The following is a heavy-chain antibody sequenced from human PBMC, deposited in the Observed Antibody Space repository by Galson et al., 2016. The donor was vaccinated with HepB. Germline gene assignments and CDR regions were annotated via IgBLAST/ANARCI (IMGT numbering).Heavy chain of an antibody. J-gene: IGHJ4*02. V-gene: IGHV2-5*02. CDR3: AHASIAVGGPDN. Sequence: PALVKPTQTLTLTCAFSGFSLSTSAVGVGWIRQPPGKALEWLALIYWDVDKRYSPSLKSRLTISKDTSKNQVVLTMTNMDPVDTATYYCAHASIAVGGPDNWGQGILVTVSS. CDR1: GFSLSTSAVG. CDR2: IYWDVDK. D-gene: IGHD6-19*01.